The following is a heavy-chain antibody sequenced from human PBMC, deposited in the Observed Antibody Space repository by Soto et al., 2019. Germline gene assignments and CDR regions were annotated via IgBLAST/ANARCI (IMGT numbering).Heavy chain of an antibody. D-gene: IGHD1-26*01. Sequence: PGGSLRLSCAASGFTFSSSALSWVRQAPGEGLEWVATISRSGDKTYQGDSSKGRFTISRDNSKNTLYLRMNSLRGDDTAVYYCAKGEVGATHPFDYWGQGTLVTVSS. V-gene: IGHV3-23*01. CDR1: GFTFSSSA. CDR2: ISRSGDKT. J-gene: IGHJ4*02. CDR3: AKGEVGATHPFDY.